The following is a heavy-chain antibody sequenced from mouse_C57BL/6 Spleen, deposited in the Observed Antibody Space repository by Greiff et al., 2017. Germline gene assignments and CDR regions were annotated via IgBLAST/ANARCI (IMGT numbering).Heavy chain of an antibody. D-gene: IGHD2-1*01. CDR3: ARFYGNYDWYFDG. J-gene: IGHJ1*03. CDR1: GFTFTDYY. Sequence: EVLLVESGGGLVQPGGSLSLSCAASGFTFTDYYMSWVRQPPGKALEWLGFIRNKANGYTTEYSASVKGRFTISRDNSQSILYLRMNALRAEDTATYYCARFYGNYDWYFDGWGTGTTVTVAS. V-gene: IGHV7-3*01. CDR2: IRNKANGYTT.